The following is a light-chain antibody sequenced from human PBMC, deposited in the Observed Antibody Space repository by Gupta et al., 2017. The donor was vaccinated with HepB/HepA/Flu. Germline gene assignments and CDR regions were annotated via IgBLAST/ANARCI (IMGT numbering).Light chain of an antibody. CDR2: GAS. CDR1: QSISNN. Sequence: EIVMTQSPATLSLSPGERATLSCRDSQSISNNLAWYQQNPGQAPRLLIYGASNRATGIPARYSVSGCAKEFTLTSDSRQDEGFAVYYQQQDNESHTFGGGTKVEIK. CDR3: QQDNESHT. V-gene: IGKV3-15*01. J-gene: IGKJ4*01.